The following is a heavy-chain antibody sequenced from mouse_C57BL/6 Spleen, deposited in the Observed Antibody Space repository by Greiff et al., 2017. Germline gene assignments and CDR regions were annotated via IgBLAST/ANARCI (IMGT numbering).Heavy chain of an antibody. CDR2: INYDGSST. V-gene: IGHV5-16*01. CDR1: GFTFSDYY. Sequence: EVQLVESEGGLVQPGSSMKLSCTASGFTFSDYYMAWVRQVPEKGLEWVANINYDGSSTYYLDSLKSRFIISRDNAKNILYLQMSSLKSEDTATYYCARDLTADYWGQGTTLTVSS. CDR3: ARDLTADY. J-gene: IGHJ2*01. D-gene: IGHD4-1*01.